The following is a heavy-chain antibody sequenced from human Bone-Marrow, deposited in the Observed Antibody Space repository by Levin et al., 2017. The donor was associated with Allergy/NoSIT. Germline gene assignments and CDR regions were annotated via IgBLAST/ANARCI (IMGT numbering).Heavy chain of an antibody. Sequence: SETLSLTCTVSGGSMRNYFWSWIRQPPGKGLEWIGFIFYSGTTNYNPSLKSRVTISLDTSKNQFSLKLTSVTAADTAIYYCAREGRQQQPYGMDVWGQGTTVSVSS. J-gene: IGHJ6*02. CDR1: GGSMRNYF. D-gene: IGHD6-13*01. CDR3: AREGRQQQPYGMDV. CDR2: IFYSGTT. V-gene: IGHV4-59*01.